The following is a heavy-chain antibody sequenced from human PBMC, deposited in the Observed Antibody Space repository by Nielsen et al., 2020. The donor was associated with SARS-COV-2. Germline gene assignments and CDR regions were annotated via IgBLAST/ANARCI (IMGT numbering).Heavy chain of an antibody. CDR1: GFTVSSNY. D-gene: IGHD6-19*01. Sequence: ESLKISCAASGFTVSSNYMSWVRQAPGKGLEWVSVIYSGGSTYYADSVKGRFTISRDNSKNTLYLQMNSLRAEDTAVYYCARIYETYSSGWAFPYYFDYWGQGTLVTVSS. CDR3: ARIYETYSSGWAFPYYFDY. CDR2: IYSGGST. J-gene: IGHJ4*02. V-gene: IGHV3-53*01.